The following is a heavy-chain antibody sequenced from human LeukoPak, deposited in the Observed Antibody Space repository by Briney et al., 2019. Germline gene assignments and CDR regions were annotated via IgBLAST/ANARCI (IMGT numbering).Heavy chain of an antibody. CDR1: GGSISSYY. V-gene: IGHV4-59*01. CDR2: IYYSGST. CDR3: ASVDIVATIFY. J-gene: IGHJ4*02. D-gene: IGHD5-12*01. Sequence: GSLRLSCAASGGSISSYYWSWIRQPPGKGLEWIGYIYYSGSTNYNPSLKSRVTISVDTSKNQFSLKLSSVTAADTAVYYCASVDIVATIFYWGQGTLVTVSS.